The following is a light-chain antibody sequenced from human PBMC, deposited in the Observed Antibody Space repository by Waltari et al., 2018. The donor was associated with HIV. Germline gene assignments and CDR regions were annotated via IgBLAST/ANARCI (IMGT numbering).Light chain of an antibody. V-gene: IGKV3-20*01. J-gene: IGKJ1*01. CDR1: QSVNSNY. CDR3: QQYGRT. Sequence: VLTQYPGTLSLSPGERATISCRARQSVNSNYLAWYQHKPGQAPRLLIYGATSRATGIPDRFRGSWSETDFTLTISRLEPEDSAVYYCQQYGRTFGQGTKVEIK. CDR2: GAT.